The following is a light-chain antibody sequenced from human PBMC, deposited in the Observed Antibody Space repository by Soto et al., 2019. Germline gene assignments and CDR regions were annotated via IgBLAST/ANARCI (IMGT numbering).Light chain of an antibody. V-gene: IGKV3-20*01. Sequence: EVVLTQSPGTLSLSPGERATLSCRAGQSVSSNYLAWYQQKPGQPPRLLIYATSRRATGIPDRFTGSGSVTDFTLTISRLEPEAFAVYYCQQYASLLWTFGQGTRVEIK. CDR2: ATS. CDR1: QSVSSNY. CDR3: QQYASLLWT. J-gene: IGKJ1*01.